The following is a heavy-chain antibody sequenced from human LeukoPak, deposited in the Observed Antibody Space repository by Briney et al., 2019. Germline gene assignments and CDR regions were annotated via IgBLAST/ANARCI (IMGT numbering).Heavy chain of an antibody. J-gene: IGHJ2*01. CDR3: ARVDTAMVVPDWYFDL. CDR2: ISYDGSNK. Sequence: TGGSLRLSCAASGFTFSSYAMHWVRQAPGKGLEWVAVISYDGSNKYYADSVKGRFTISRDNSKNTLYLQMNSLRAEDTAVYYCARVDTAMVVPDWYFDLWGRGTLVTVSS. D-gene: IGHD5-18*01. CDR1: GFTFSSYA. V-gene: IGHV3-30-3*01.